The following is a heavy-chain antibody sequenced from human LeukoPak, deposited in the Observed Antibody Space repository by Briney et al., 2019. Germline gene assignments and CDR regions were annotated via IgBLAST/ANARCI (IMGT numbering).Heavy chain of an antibody. D-gene: IGHD5-12*01. J-gene: IGHJ4*02. V-gene: IGHV4-4*07. CDR2: IYTSGST. CDR1: GGSISSYY. Sequence: KPSAPLSLTCTASGGSISSYYWSWIRQPAGKGLEWIGRIYTSGSTNYNPSLKSRVTMSVDTSKNQFSLKLISVTAADTAVYYCARGGRLPLSYFDYWGQGTLVTVSS. CDR3: ARGGRLPLSYFDY.